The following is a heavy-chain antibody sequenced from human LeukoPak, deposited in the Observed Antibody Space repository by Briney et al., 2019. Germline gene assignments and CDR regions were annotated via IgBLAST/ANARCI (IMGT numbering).Heavy chain of an antibody. CDR2: IDPNSGGT. D-gene: IGHD3-16*01. Sequence: ASVKVSCKASGYTFTGDYMHWVRQAPGQGLEWMGWIDPNSGGTNYAQKFQGRVTMTRDTSISTAYMELSRLRSDDTAVYYCARDQVAQRGGFDYWGQGTLVTVSS. J-gene: IGHJ4*02. CDR1: GYTFTGDY. CDR3: ARDQVAQRGGFDY. V-gene: IGHV1-2*02.